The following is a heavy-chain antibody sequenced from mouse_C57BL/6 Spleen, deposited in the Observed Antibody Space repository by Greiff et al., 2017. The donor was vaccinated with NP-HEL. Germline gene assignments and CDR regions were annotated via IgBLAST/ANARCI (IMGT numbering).Heavy chain of an antibody. J-gene: IGHJ4*01. Sequence: QVQLKESGAELVKPGASVKISCKASGYAFSSYWMNWVKQRPGKGLEWIGQIYPGDGDTNYNGKFKGKATLTADKSSSTAYMQLSSLTSEDSAVYVCARWDYDAGYAMDYWGQGTSVTVSS. CDR1: GYAFSSYW. CDR3: ARWDYDAGYAMDY. V-gene: IGHV1-80*01. D-gene: IGHD2-4*01. CDR2: IYPGDGDT.